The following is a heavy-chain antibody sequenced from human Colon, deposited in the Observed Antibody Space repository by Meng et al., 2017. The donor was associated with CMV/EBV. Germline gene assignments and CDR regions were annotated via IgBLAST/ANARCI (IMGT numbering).Heavy chain of an antibody. V-gene: IGHV4-30-4*08. Sequence: VSGGSTSGDYYSTWIRQAPGKGLEWIGYVHYSGSTQYNPSLTSRVDISVDTSKNQFSLNLSSVTAADTAVYYCVRDRITVAGNWFDSWGQGTLVTVSS. CDR1: GGSTSGDYY. J-gene: IGHJ5*01. CDR2: VHYSGST. CDR3: VRDRITVAGNWFDS. D-gene: IGHD6-19*01.